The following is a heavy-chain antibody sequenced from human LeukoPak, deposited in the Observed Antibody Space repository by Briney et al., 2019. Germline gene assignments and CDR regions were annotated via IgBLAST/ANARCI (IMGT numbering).Heavy chain of an antibody. V-gene: IGHV3-23*01. Sequence: GGSLRLSCAASRFTFSSYAMSWVRQAPGKGLEWVSAISGSGGSTYYADSVKGRFTISRDNSKNTLYLQMNSLRAEDTAVYYCAKDQLLVPHAFDIWGQGTVVTVPS. D-gene: IGHD6-19*01. CDR2: ISGSGGST. CDR3: AKDQLLVPHAFDI. J-gene: IGHJ3*02. CDR1: RFTFSSYA.